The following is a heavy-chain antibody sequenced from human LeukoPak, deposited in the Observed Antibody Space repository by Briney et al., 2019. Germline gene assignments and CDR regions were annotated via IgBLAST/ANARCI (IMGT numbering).Heavy chain of an antibody. D-gene: IGHD6-19*01. V-gene: IGHV1-2*06. CDR2: INPNSGGT. CDR1: GYTFTGYY. Sequence: SSVQVSCKASGYTFTGYYMHWVRQAPGQGLEWMGRINPNSGGTNYAQKFQGRVTMTRDTSITTAYMELSRLSTDDTAVYYWARDLSSSGWSRYYFDYWGQGTLVTVSS. J-gene: IGHJ4*02. CDR3: ARDLSSSGWSRYYFDY.